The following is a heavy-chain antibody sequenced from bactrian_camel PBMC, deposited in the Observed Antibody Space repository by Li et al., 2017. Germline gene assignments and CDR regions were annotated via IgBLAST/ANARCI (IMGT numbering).Heavy chain of an antibody. V-gene: IGHV3S1*01. Sequence: VQLVESGGGLVQPGGRLTLSCVGSGFTFGNSWMYWVRQAPGKGLEWVSDINSDGGGTYYTDSVKGRFTISRDNTKNTVYLQMNSLKSEDTALYYCATDYGLGVFGYWGQGTQVTVS. CDR2: INSDGGGT. D-gene: IGHD5*01. CDR1: GFTFGNSW. CDR3: ATDYGLGVFGY. J-gene: IGHJ6*01.